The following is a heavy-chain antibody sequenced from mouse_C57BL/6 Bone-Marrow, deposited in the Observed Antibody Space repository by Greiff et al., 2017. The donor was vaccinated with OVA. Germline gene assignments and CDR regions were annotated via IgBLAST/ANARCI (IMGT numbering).Heavy chain of an antibody. J-gene: IGHJ3*01. CDR1: GFTFSSYA. V-gene: IGHV5-9-1*02. CDR2: ISSGGDYI. Sequence: EVQLQESGEGLVKPGGSLKLSCAASGFTFSSYAMSWVRQTPEKRLEWVAYISSGGDYIYYADTVKGRFTISRDNARNTLYLQRSSLKSEYTAMYYCTREGCDCAWFAYWGQGTLVTVSA. D-gene: IGHD3-3*01. CDR3: TREGCDCAWFAY.